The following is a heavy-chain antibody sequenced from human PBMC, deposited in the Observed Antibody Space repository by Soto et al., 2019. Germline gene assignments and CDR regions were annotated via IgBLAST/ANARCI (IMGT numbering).Heavy chain of an antibody. J-gene: IGHJ4*02. CDR1: GFTFSNYA. CDR2: ITGGGGST. V-gene: IGHV3-23*01. Sequence: EVQLLESGGGLVQPGGSLRLSCAASGFTFSNYAMSWVRQTPGKGLEWVSTITGGGGSTYYSDYVKGRRTTSRENSTDTVYQQLNSLRADDNATYYCAKERLGGGADYWGQGALVTVSS. CDR3: AKERLGGGADY. D-gene: IGHD2-15*01.